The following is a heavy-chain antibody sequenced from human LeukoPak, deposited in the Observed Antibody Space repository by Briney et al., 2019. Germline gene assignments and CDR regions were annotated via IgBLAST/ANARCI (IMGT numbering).Heavy chain of an antibody. CDR3: ARGDGVLPLDY. Sequence: SETLSLTCTVSGGSISSSSYYWGWIRQPPGKGLEWIGEIYYSGSTDYNPSLKSRVTISVDTSKNQFSLKLSSVTAADTAVYYCARGDGVLPLDYWGQGTLVTVSS. V-gene: IGHV4-39*07. J-gene: IGHJ4*02. CDR1: GGSISSSSYY. CDR2: IYYSGST. D-gene: IGHD3-16*01.